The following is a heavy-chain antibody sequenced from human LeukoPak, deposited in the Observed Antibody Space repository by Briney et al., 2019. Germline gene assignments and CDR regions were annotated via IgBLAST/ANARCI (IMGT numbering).Heavy chain of an antibody. D-gene: IGHD2-2*01. J-gene: IGHJ4*02. Sequence: VASVKVSCKASGYTFTGNYLHWVRQAPGQGLECMGWINPNSGGTNYAQKFQGRVTMTSDTSISTAYMELNSLMSDDTAVYYCVRVGFTTSWSNFDYWGQGTLVTVSS. V-gene: IGHV1-2*02. CDR1: GYTFTGNY. CDR2: INPNSGGT. CDR3: VRVGFTTSWSNFDY.